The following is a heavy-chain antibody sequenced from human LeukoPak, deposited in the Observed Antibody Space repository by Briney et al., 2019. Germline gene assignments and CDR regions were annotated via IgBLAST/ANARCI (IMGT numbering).Heavy chain of an antibody. CDR1: GFTFSNYA. J-gene: IGHJ4*02. CDR2: ISGSDGVT. D-gene: IGHD3-9*01. Sequence: GGSLRLSCAASGFTFSNYAMSWVRQAPGKGLEWVSVISGSDGVTYYADSVKGRFTISRDNSKNTLYLQMNSLRTEDTAVYYCAKAEGYDILTGLDYWGQGTLVTVSS. V-gene: IGHV3-23*01. CDR3: AKAEGYDILTGLDY.